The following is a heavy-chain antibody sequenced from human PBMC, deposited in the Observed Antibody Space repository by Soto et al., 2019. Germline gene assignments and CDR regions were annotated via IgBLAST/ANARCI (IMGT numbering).Heavy chain of an antibody. CDR2: ISSSGSII. CDR3: ARDGDYYESSGYFLLDAFDI. Sequence: GECLTSDCGGSPCTESESYMMGTLPVPKKGLEWVSYISSSGSIINYADSVKGRFTISRDNAKNSLSLQMNSLRAEDTAVYYCARDGDYYESSGYFLLDAFDIWGQGTMVIVSS. CDR1: PCTESESY. V-gene: IGHV3-11*01. D-gene: IGHD3-22*01. J-gene: IGHJ3*02.